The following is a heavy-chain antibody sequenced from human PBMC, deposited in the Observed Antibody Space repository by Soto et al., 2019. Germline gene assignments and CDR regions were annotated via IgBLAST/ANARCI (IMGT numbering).Heavy chain of an antibody. CDR1: GFTFDDYG. V-gene: IGHV3-20*01. J-gene: IGHJ3*02. CDR3: ARDLTTRRGYDLEGDAFDI. Sequence: GGSLRLSCAASGFTFDDYGMSWVRQAPGKGLEWVSGINWNGGSTGYADSVKGRFTISRDNAKNSLYLQMNSLRAEDTALYHCARDLTTRRGYDLEGDAFDIWGQGTMVTVSS. D-gene: IGHD5-12*01. CDR2: INWNGGST.